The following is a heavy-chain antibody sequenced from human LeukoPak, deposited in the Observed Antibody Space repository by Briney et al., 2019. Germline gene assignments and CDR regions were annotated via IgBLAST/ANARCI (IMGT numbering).Heavy chain of an antibody. CDR3: ARDGTTTYYYDSSGYYLDY. J-gene: IGHJ4*02. CDR1: GFTFSSHA. V-gene: IGHV3-30*04. D-gene: IGHD3-22*01. Sequence: GGSLRLSCAASGFTFSSHAMHWVRQAPGKGLEWVAVISYDGSNKYYADSVKGRFTISRDNSKNTLYLQMNSLRAEDTAVYYCARDGTTTYYYDSSGYYLDYWGQGTLVTVSS. CDR2: ISYDGSNK.